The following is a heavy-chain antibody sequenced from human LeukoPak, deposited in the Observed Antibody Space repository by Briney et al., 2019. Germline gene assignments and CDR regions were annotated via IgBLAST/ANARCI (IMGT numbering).Heavy chain of an antibody. Sequence: PGGSLRLSCAASGFTVSSNYMTWVRQAPGKGLEWVSVIYSGDYTYYADSVKGRFTISRDNSKNTLYLQMNSLRAEDTAVYYCARPSTGYSYNWFDPWGQGTLVTVSS. J-gene: IGHJ5*02. CDR2: IYSGDYT. D-gene: IGHD3-9*01. CDR1: GFTVSSNY. V-gene: IGHV3-66*04. CDR3: ARPSTGYSYNWFDP.